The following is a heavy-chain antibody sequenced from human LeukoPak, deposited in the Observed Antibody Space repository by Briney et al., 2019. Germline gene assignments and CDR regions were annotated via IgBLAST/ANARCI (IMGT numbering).Heavy chain of an antibody. CDR1: GFTFSSYA. CDR3: AKAASNSWYYFDY. CDR2: ISGSDYST. V-gene: IGHV3-23*01. D-gene: IGHD6-13*01. J-gene: IGHJ4*02. Sequence: GGSLRLSCAASGFTFSSYAMSWVRQAPGKGLEWVSAISGSDYSTYYADSVKGWFTVSRDNSKNTLYLQMSSLRAEDTAVYHCAKAASNSWYYFDYWGQGTLVTVSS.